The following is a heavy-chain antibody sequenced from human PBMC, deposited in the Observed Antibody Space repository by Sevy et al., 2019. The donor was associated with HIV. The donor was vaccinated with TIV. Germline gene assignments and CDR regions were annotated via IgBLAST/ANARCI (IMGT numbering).Heavy chain of an antibody. CDR3: AREGVLLCFGDWGSDAFDI. Sequence: GGSLRLSCAASGFTFSSYWMHWVRQAPGKGLVWVSRINSDGSSTSYADSVKGRFTISRDNAKNTLYLQMNSLRAEDTAVYYCAREGVLLCFGDWGSDAFDIWGQGTMVTVSS. V-gene: IGHV3-74*01. J-gene: IGHJ3*02. CDR2: INSDGSST. D-gene: IGHD3-10*01. CDR1: GFTFSSYW.